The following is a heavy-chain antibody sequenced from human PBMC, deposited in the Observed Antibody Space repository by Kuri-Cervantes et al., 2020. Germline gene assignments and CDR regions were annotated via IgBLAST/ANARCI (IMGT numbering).Heavy chain of an antibody. V-gene: IGHV4-4*02. CDR1: GGSISSNNW. J-gene: IGHJ3*02. CDR3: ARDRPQWLLVDRHDAFDI. D-gene: IGHD3-22*01. Sequence: SETLSLTCAVSGGSISSNNWWSWVRQPPGKGLEWIGEIYHSGDTNYNPSLKSRVTISVDKSKNQFSLNLTSVTAADTAVYYCARDRPQWLLVDRHDAFDIWGQGTMVTVSS. CDR2: IYHSGDT.